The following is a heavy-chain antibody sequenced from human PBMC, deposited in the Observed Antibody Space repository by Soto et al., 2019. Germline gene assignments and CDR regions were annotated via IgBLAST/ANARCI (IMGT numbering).Heavy chain of an antibody. CDR1: GGNFTNSG. V-gene: IGHV1-69*13. D-gene: IGHD6-13*01. Sequence: VKVSCKASGGNFTNSGISWVRQAPGQGLEWMGGIIPLFGTTNYAHKFRGRVTVTADESTSTVYMELNSLRSEDTAMYYCARAHGTSWYNWFDPWGQGTLVTVSS. CDR2: IIPLFGTT. J-gene: IGHJ5*02. CDR3: ARAHGTSWYNWFDP.